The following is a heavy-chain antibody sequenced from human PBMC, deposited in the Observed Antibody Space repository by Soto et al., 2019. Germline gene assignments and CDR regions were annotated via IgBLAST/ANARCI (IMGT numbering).Heavy chain of an antibody. CDR1: GFTFNSYT. D-gene: IGHD2-21*01. Sequence: GGSLRLSCAASGFTFNSYTMAWVRQAPGKGLEWVAVIWYDGSNEYYADSVKGRFTISRDNSKNTLCLQMDSMRAEDTAVYYCARDNYGVDYWGQGALVTVSS. J-gene: IGHJ4*02. CDR3: ARDNYGVDY. CDR2: IWYDGSNE. V-gene: IGHV3-33*08.